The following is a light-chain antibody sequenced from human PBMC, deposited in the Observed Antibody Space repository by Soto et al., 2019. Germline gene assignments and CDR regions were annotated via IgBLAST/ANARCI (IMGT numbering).Light chain of an antibody. V-gene: IGLV2-11*01. CDR1: SNDVGGYHS. J-gene: IGLJ1*01. CDR3: CLFVASYIDV. Sequence: SALTQPASVFGSPGQAVTISCTGTSNDVGGYHSVSWYQHHPGKAPKLVIFDVNRRPSGVSHRFFGSKSDNTASLTISGRQPEDEADYYVCLFVASYIDVFGTGTKVTV. CDR2: DVN.